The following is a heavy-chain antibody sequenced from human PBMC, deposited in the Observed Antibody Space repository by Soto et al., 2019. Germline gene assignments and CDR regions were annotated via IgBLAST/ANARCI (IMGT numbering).Heavy chain of an antibody. J-gene: IGHJ4*02. CDR1: GGTFSSYA. CDR2: ITPIFGTA. V-gene: IGHV1-69*06. D-gene: IGHD3-22*01. Sequence: SVKVSCKASGGTFSSYAISWVRQAPGQGLEWMGGITPIFGTANYAQKFQGRVTITADKSTSTAYMELSSLRSEDTAVYYCASNTYYYDSSGYYGDYWGQGTLVTVSS. CDR3: ASNTYYYDSSGYYGDY.